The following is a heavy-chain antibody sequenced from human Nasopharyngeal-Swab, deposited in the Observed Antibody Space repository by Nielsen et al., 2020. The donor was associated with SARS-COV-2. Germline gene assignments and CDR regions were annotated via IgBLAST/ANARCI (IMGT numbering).Heavy chain of an antibody. J-gene: IGHJ6*02. Sequence: GESLKISCKGSGYSFTSYWISWVRQMPGKGLEWMGRIDPSDSYTNYSPSFQGHVTISADKSIGTAYLQWSSLKASDTAMYYCAASRGPGSYYYGSGDQSMDVWGQGTTVTVSS. CDR1: GYSFTSYW. CDR3: AASRGPGSYYYGSGDQSMDV. D-gene: IGHD3-10*01. CDR2: IDPSDSYT. V-gene: IGHV5-10-1*01.